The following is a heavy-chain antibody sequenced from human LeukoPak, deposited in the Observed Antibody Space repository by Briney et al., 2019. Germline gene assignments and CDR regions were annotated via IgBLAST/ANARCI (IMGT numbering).Heavy chain of an antibody. V-gene: IGHV3-21*01. D-gene: IGHD3-22*01. CDR3: ARGLVVVQRAFDI. Sequence: GGSLRLSCAASEFTFSSYSMNWVRQAPGKGLEWVSSISSSSSYIYYADSVKGRFTISRDNAMNSLYLQMNSLRAEDTAVYYCARGLVVVQRAFDIWGQGTMVTVSS. J-gene: IGHJ3*02. CDR2: ISSSSSYI. CDR1: EFTFSSYS.